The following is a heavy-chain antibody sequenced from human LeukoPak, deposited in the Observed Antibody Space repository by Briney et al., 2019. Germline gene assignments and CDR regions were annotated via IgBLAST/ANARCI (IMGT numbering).Heavy chain of an antibody. CDR3: ARETSQKGAHYMDV. J-gene: IGHJ6*03. Sequence: SETLSLTCTVSGGSISSGSYYWSWIRQPPGTGLEWIGYIYYSGSTNYNPSLKSRVTISVDTSKNQFSLKLSSVTAADTAVYYCARETSQKGAHYMDVWGKGTTVTISS. CDR1: GGSISSGSYY. V-gene: IGHV4-61*01. D-gene: IGHD3-16*01. CDR2: IYYSGST.